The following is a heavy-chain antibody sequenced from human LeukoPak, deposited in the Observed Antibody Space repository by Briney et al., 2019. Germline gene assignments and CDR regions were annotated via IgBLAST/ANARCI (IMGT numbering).Heavy chain of an antibody. CDR1: GYTFTGYY. V-gene: IGHV1-2*02. Sequence: ASVKVSCKASGYTFTGYYMHWVRQAPGQGLEWMGWINPNSGGTNYAQKFQGRVTMTRDTSISTAYMELSRLRSDDTAVYYCARVAHFDWLSTFDYGGQRTLVTVSS. J-gene: IGHJ4*02. D-gene: IGHD3-9*01. CDR2: INPNSGGT. CDR3: ARVAHFDWLSTFDY.